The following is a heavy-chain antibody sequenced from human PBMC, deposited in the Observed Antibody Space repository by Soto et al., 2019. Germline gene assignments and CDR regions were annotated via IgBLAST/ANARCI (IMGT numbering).Heavy chain of an antibody. Sequence: GGSLRLSCAASGFTFSDYYMSWIRQAPGKGLEWVSYISSSGSTIYYADSVKGRFTISRDNAKNSLYLQMNSLRAEDTAVYYCAGTPAPDIVVVPAAMLDYWGQGTLVTVSS. CDR2: ISSSGSTI. CDR1: GFTFSDYY. V-gene: IGHV3-11*01. J-gene: IGHJ4*02. CDR3: AGTPAPDIVVVPAAMLDY. D-gene: IGHD2-2*01.